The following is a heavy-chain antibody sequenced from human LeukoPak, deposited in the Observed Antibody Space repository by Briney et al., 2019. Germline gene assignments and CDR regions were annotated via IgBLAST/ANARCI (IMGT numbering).Heavy chain of an antibody. J-gene: IGHJ4*02. Sequence: GGSLRLSCAASGFTFSNYWMHWVRRAPGKGLVWISRINTDGSSTNYADSMKGRFTISRDNAKNTLYLQMDSLRAEDSAVYYCARDLKRIDGDNFDFWGQGTLVTVSS. D-gene: IGHD5-24*01. CDR1: GFTFSNYW. CDR3: ARDLKRIDGDNFDF. V-gene: IGHV3-74*01. CDR2: INTDGSST.